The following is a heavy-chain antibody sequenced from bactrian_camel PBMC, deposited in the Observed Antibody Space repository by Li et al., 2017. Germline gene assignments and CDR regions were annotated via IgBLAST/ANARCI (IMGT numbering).Heavy chain of an antibody. Sequence: VQLVESGGGSVQAGGSLRLSCVVSGYDYSRGCIAWIRQGPGQEREGIAAIETGRGTASYSDSVKGRFTISQDNAKSTVYLQMNSLKPEDTAMYYCAAGRFERACTMTKGDFGYWGHGTQVTVS. CDR3: AAGRFERACTMTKGDFGY. CDR2: IETGRGTA. D-gene: IGHD2*01. V-gene: IGHV3S1*01. CDR1: GYDYSRGC. J-gene: IGHJ6*01.